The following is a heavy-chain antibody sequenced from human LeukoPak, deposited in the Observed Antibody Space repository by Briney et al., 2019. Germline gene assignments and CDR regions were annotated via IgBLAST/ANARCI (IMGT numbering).Heavy chain of an antibody. Sequence: PSETLSLTCTVSGGSISNSYWSWIRQPPGKGLEWIGYIYYSGTTNYNPSLKSRVTISVDTSKNQFSLKLSSVTAADTAVYYCARGVYIAAAQYAYWGQGTLVTVSS. D-gene: IGHD6-13*01. CDR3: ARGVYIAAAQYAY. CDR2: IYYSGTT. V-gene: IGHV4-59*01. CDR1: GGSISNSY. J-gene: IGHJ4*02.